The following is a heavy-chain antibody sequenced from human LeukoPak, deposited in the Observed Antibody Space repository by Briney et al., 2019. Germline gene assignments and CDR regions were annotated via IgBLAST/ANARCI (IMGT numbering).Heavy chain of an antibody. CDR2: IIPIFGTA. D-gene: IGHD3-22*01. CDR3: AREVGGAYYYDSSGYYYFDY. Sequence: SVKVSCKASGGTFSSYAISWVRQAPGQGLEWMGRIIPIFGTANYAQKFQGRVTITTDESTSTAYMELSSLRSEDTAVYYCAREVGGAYYYDSSGYYYFDYWGQGTLVTVS. V-gene: IGHV1-69*05. CDR1: GGTFSSYA. J-gene: IGHJ4*02.